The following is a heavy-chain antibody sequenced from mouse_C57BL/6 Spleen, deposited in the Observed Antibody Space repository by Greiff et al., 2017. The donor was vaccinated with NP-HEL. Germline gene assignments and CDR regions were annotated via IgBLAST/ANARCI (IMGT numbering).Heavy chain of an antibody. D-gene: IGHD2-2*01. CDR1: GYTFTSYW. V-gene: IGHV1-64*01. J-gene: IGHJ2*01. Sequence: VQLQQPGAELVKPGASVKLSCKASGYTFTSYWMHWVKQRPGQGLEWIGMIHPNSGSTNYNEKFKSKATLTVDKSSSTAYMQLSSLTSEDSAVYYCARDGYDGGLDYWGRGTTLTVSS. CDR3: ARDGYDGGLDY. CDR2: IHPNSGST.